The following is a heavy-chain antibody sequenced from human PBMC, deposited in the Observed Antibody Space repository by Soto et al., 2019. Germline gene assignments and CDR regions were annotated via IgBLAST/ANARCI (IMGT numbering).Heavy chain of an antibody. D-gene: IGHD2-15*01. CDR3: GKVLVGATGHTDSDS. Sequence: SETLSLTCTVSGGSVSYGNYYWSWIRQPPGRGLEWIGYLYDSGSTDYNPSLKSRVTISRDTSKNQFSLKLTSVTAADTALYYCGKVLVGATGHTDSDSWGPGTLVTVSS. V-gene: IGHV4-61*01. CDR2: LYDSGST. J-gene: IGHJ4*02. CDR1: GGSVSYGNYY.